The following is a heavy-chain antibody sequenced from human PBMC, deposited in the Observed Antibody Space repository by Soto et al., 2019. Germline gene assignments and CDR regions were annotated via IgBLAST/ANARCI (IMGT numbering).Heavy chain of an antibody. J-gene: IGHJ4*02. V-gene: IGHV5-51*01. CDR2: IYPGDSDT. Sequence: PGESLKISCKGSGYSFTSYWIGWVRQMPGKGLEWMGIIYPGDSDTRYSPSFQGQVTISADKSISTAYLQWSSLKASDTAMYYWARCVRANHYDVSAYCFDHWGQGTLVTVSS. D-gene: IGHD3-22*01. CDR3: ARCVRANHYDVSAYCFDH. CDR1: GYSFTSYW.